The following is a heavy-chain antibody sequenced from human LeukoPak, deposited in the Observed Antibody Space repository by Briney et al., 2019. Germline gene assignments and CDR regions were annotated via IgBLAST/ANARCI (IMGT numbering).Heavy chain of an antibody. Sequence: SETVSLTCAVSSYSISSCYYWSLIRQPPGKGLGGIGYFYYSGSTNYNPSLKSRVTISVDTSKNQFSLKLSSVTAADTAVYYCARSPYYDILTLGYYYYYLDVWGKGTTVTVSS. CDR2: FYYSGST. J-gene: IGHJ6*03. V-gene: IGHV4-38-2*01. CDR3: ARSPYYDILTLGYYYYYLDV. CDR1: SYSISSCYY. D-gene: IGHD3-9*01.